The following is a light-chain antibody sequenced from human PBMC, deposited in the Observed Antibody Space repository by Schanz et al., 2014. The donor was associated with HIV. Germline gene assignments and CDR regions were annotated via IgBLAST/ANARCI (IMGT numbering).Light chain of an antibody. Sequence: QSVLTQPPSVSGAPGQRVTISCTGSSSNIGAGYDVHWFHHLPGTAPKLLIYGNKYRPSGVPDRFSGSKSGTSASLAITGLQAEDEGDYYCLSYDISLSSYVFGSGTKLTVL. CDR2: GNK. CDR1: SSNIGAGYD. CDR3: LSYDISLSSYV. V-gene: IGLV1-40*01. J-gene: IGLJ1*01.